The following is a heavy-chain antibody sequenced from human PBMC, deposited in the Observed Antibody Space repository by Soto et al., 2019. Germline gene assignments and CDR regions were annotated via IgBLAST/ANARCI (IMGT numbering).Heavy chain of an antibody. J-gene: IGHJ6*02. CDR1: GGSVSSGSYY. V-gene: IGHV4-61*01. Sequence: SETLSLTCTVSGGSVSSGSYYWNWIRQPPGKGLEWIGYIYYSGSTNYNPSLKSRVTISVDTSKNQFSLKLSSVTAADTAVYYCARPGGSSSWYPNYYYGMDVWGQGTTVTVSS. CDR2: IYYSGST. CDR3: ARPGGSSSWYPNYYYGMDV. D-gene: IGHD6-13*01.